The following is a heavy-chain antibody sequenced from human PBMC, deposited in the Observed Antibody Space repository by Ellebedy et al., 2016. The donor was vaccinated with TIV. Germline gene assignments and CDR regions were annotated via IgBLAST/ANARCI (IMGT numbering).Heavy chain of an antibody. Sequence: SETLSLTCAVYGGSFSGYYWSWIRQPPGKGLEWNGEINHSGSTNYNPSLKSRVTVSVDTSKNQFSLKLSSVTAADTAVYYCATARRGPSGFDYWGQGTLVTVSS. CDR3: ATARRGPSGFDY. J-gene: IGHJ4*02. D-gene: IGHD6-25*01. V-gene: IGHV4-34*01. CDR2: INHSGST. CDR1: GGSFSGYY.